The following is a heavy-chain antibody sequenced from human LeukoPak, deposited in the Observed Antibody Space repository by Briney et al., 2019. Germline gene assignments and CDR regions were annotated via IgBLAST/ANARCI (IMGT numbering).Heavy chain of an antibody. CDR1: GYSFTGYY. CDR3: ARGGPLWIQLWLLYLNY. J-gene: IGHJ4*02. CDR2: INPNSGGT. V-gene: IGHV1-2*02. D-gene: IGHD5-18*01. Sequence: ASVKVSCKTSGYSFTGYYMHWVRQAPGQGLEWMGWINPNSGGTNYAQKFQGRVTMTRDTSISTAYMELSRLRSDDTAVYYCARGGPLWIQLWLLYLNYWGQGTLVTVSS.